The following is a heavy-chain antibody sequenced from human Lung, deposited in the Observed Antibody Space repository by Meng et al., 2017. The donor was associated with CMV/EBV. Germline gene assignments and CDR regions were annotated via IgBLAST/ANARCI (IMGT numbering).Heavy chain of an antibody. V-gene: IGHV3-9*01. Sequence: SXKISXVASGFTFDNYAMHWVRQAPGKGLEWVSGISWNSDTIDYAASVRGRFTVSRDNAKHSLYLQVNSLRIEDTALYYCAKDSSAWHGGIDFDYWGQGXLVTVSS. CDR3: AKDSSAWHGGIDFDY. J-gene: IGHJ4*02. D-gene: IGHD6-19*01. CDR1: GFTFDNYA. CDR2: ISWNSDTI.